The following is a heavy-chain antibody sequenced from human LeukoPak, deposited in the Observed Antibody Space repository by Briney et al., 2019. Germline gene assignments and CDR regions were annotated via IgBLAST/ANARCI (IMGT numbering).Heavy chain of an antibody. J-gene: IGHJ4*02. Sequence: SETLSLTCTVSGGSISSYYWSWIRQPPGKGLEWIGSIYYSGSTYYNPSLKSRVTISVDTSKNQFSLKLSSVTAADTAVYYCARFSVGYSSGWYNYFDYWGQGTLVTVSS. V-gene: IGHV4-59*12. CDR1: GGSISSYY. CDR2: IYYSGST. D-gene: IGHD6-19*01. CDR3: ARFSVGYSSGWYNYFDY.